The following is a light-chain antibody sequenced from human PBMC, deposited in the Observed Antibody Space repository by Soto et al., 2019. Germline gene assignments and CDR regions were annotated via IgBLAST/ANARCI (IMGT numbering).Light chain of an antibody. Sequence: QSVLTQPASVSGSPGQSITISCTGTSSDVGGYYYVSWCQQHPGKAPKLMIYEVNNRPSGVSDRFSGSKSGSTASLTISGLQPDDEADYYCSSYTTSSTSSVFGTGTKVTVL. CDR1: SSDVGGYYY. CDR2: EVN. CDR3: SSYTTSSTSSV. J-gene: IGLJ1*01. V-gene: IGLV2-14*01.